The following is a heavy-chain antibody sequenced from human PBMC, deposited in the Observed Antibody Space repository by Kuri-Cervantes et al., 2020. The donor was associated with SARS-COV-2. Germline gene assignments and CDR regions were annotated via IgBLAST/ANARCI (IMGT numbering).Heavy chain of an antibody. D-gene: IGHD3-3*01. CDR2: IYYSGST. V-gene: IGHV4-30-4*01. CDR1: GGSISSGDYY. Sequence: LRLSCTVSGGSISSGDYYWSWIRQPPGKGLEWIGYIYYSGSTYYNPSLKSRVTISVDTSKNQFSLKLSSVTAADTAVYYCARDYNYYDFWSGYLGFVDWGRGTLVTVSS. J-gene: IGHJ4*02. CDR3: ARDYNYYDFWSGYLGFVD.